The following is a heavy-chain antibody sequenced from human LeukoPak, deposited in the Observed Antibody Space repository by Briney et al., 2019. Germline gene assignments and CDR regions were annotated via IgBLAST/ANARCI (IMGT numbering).Heavy chain of an antibody. D-gene: IGHD6-13*01. J-gene: IGHJ4*02. CDR2: ISYDGSNK. CDR1: GFTFSSYG. CDR3: AKDLSSSSWYVGNFDY. V-gene: IGHV3-30*18. Sequence: GGSLRLSCAASGFTFSSYGMHWVRQAPGKGLEWVAVISYDGSNKYYADSVKGRFTIPRDNSKNTLYLQMNSLRAEDTAVYYCAKDLSSSSWYVGNFDYWGQGTLVTVSS.